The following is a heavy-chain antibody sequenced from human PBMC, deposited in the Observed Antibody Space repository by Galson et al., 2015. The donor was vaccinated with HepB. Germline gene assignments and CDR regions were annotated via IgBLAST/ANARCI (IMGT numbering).Heavy chain of an antibody. Sequence: SLRLSCAASGFTFSSYAMHWVRQAPGKGLEYVSAISSNGGSTYYADSVKGRFTISRDNSKNTLYLQMSSLRAEDTAVYYCVTLPGGPRTSVKAGAFDIWGQGTMVTVSS. D-gene: IGHD1-14*01. V-gene: IGHV3-64D*06. CDR3: VTLPGGPRTSVKAGAFDI. CDR2: ISSNGGST. J-gene: IGHJ3*02. CDR1: GFTFSSYA.